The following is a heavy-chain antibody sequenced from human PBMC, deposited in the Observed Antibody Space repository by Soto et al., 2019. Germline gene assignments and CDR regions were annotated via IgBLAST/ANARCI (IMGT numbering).Heavy chain of an antibody. D-gene: IGHD6-13*01. CDR1: GYTFTRYG. CDR3: ARVGVGLAAPRVWPY. Sequence: QVQLAQSAAEVKKPGASVKVSCKASGYTFTRYGITWVRQAPGQGLEWMAWINPYNGNTKYAEKFLGRVTVTTDTSTATAYMEVRSLTSADTAVFYCARVGVGLAAPRVWPYWGQGTPVTVSS. V-gene: IGHV1-18*01. CDR2: INPYNGNT. J-gene: IGHJ4*02.